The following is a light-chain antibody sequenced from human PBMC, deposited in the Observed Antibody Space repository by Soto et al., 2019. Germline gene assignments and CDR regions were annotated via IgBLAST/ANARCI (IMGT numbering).Light chain of an antibody. CDR2: GVT. CDR1: SSDNGGYNY. J-gene: IGLJ1*01. CDR3: SSYTGSYTYV. V-gene: IGLV2-14*01. Sequence: QSVLTQPASVSGSPGQSIIITCTGTSSDNGGYNYVSWYQQHPGKAPKLMIHGVTDRPSVVCNRFSGSNSGNTAYRTISWLLADDEAQYYCSSYTGSYTYVCGTGSKV.